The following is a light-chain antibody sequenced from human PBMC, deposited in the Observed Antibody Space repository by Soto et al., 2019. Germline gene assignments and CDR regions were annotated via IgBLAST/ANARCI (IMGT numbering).Light chain of an antibody. CDR3: QQRSNWPPMYT. CDR1: QSVSSY. V-gene: IGKV3-11*01. CDR2: DAS. J-gene: IGKJ2*01. Sequence: EIVLTQSPATLSLSPGERATLSCRASQSVSSYLAWYQQKPDQAPRLLIYDASNRATGIPARFSGSGSGTDFTLTFSSLEPEDFAVYYCQQRSNWPPMYTFGQGTKLEIK.